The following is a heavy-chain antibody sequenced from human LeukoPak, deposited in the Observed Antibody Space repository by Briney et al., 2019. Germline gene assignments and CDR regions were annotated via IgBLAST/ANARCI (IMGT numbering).Heavy chain of an antibody. V-gene: IGHV1-18*01. CDR1: GYTFTSYG. Sequence: ASVKVSCKASGYTFTSYGISWVRQAPGQRLEWMGWISAYNGNTNYAQKLQGRVTMTTDTSTSTAYMELRSLRSDDTAVYYCARDDDADYYGSGSYLRGGMDVWGQGTTVTVSS. J-gene: IGHJ6*02. CDR3: ARDDDADYYGSGSYLRGGMDV. CDR2: ISAYNGNT. D-gene: IGHD3-10*01.